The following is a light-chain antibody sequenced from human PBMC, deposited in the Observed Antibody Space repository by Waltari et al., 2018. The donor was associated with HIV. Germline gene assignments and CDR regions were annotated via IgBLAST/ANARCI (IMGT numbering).Light chain of an antibody. V-gene: IGLV2-23*02. J-gene: IGLJ2*01. CDR1: SIDVGRYNL. CDR3: CSYANSSDV. CDR2: DVS. Sequence: QSALTQPASMSGSPGQSITIYCTGASIDVGRYNLVSWYSQHPGKAPKFITYDVSKRPSGVSNRFSGSKSGNTASLTISGLQAEDEADYYCCSYANSSDVFGGGTKVTVL.